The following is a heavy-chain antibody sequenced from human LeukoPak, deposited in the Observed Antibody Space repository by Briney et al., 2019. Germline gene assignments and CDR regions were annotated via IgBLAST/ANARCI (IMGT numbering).Heavy chain of an antibody. V-gene: IGHV3-23*01. CDR1: GFTFSTYA. CDR3: AGRITIFGVVTIN. Sequence: HSGGSLRLSCAPSGFTFSTYAMSWVRPAPGKRLEWVSAISGSGGYTYYADSVKGRFTISRDSSKNTLYLQMNSLRAEDTAVYYCAGRITIFGVVTINWGQGTLVTVSS. CDR2: ISGSGGYT. D-gene: IGHD3-3*01. J-gene: IGHJ4*02.